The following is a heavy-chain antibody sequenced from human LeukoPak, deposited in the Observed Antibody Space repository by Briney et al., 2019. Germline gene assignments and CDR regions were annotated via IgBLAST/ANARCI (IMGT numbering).Heavy chain of an antibody. CDR3: AKAGSSGYTGYFDY. V-gene: IGHV3-7*03. J-gene: IGHJ4*02. CDR2: IKEDGSQK. D-gene: IGHD3-22*01. CDR1: GFSFSNYW. Sequence: PGGSLRLSCIASGFSFSNYWMSWVRQAPGEGLEWLANIKEDGSQKYYVDSVKGRFTISRDNAKNSLYLQMNSLRAEDMALYYCAKAGSSGYTGYFDYWGQGTLVTVSS.